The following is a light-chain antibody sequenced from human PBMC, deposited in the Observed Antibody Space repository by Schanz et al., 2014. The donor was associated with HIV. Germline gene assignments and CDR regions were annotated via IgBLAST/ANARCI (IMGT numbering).Light chain of an antibody. CDR1: QDISTY. J-gene: IGKJ2*01. V-gene: IGKV1-9*01. CDR3: QQLNSFPYT. CDR2: AAS. Sequence: DIQLSQSPSFLSASVGDRVTVTCRASQDISTYLAWYQQKPGKAPNLLIYAASTLHTGVPLRFSGSGSGTDFTLTINGLQPDDFATYYCQQLNSFPYTFGPGTMLE.